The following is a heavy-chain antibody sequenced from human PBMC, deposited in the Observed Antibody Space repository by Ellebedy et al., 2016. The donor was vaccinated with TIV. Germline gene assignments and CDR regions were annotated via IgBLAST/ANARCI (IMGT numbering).Heavy chain of an antibody. CDR1: GYTFTSYD. CDR3: ARGYYYDSSGYPTASLEYYFDY. V-gene: IGHV1-8*01. J-gene: IGHJ4*02. D-gene: IGHD3-22*01. Sequence: AASVKVSCKASGYTFTSYDINWVRQATGQGLEWMGWMKPNSGNTGYAQKFQGRVTMTRNTSISTAYMELSSLRSEYTAVYYCARGYYYDSSGYPTASLEYYFDYWGQGTLVTVSS. CDR2: MKPNSGNT.